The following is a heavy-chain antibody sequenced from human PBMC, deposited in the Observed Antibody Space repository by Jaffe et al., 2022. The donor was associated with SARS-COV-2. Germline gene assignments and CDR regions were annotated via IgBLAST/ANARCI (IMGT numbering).Heavy chain of an antibody. CDR2: IRGSGGNT. Sequence: EVQLVESGGGLVQPGGSLRLSCAASGFTFSSYSMNWVRQAPGKGLEWVSHIRGSGGNTYYADSVKGRFTISRDNAKNSLDLQMNSLRDEDTAVYYCVRDWSFGLDQWGQGTLVTVSS. CDR3: VRDWSFGLDQ. V-gene: IGHV3-48*02. CDR1: GFTFSSYS. J-gene: IGHJ4*02. D-gene: IGHD1-26*01.